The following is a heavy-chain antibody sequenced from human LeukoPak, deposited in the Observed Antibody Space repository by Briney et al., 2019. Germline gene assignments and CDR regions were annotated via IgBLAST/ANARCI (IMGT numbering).Heavy chain of an antibody. CDR3: ARGGGLDV. J-gene: IGHJ6*02. V-gene: IGHV3-23*01. Sequence: GGSLRLSCAASGFTFDTYALTWVRQAPGKGLEWVSVIAAGGGGIQYAESVKGRFSISRDNSKKTLYLQMSNLRAEDTAVYFCARGGGLDVWGQGATVTVSS. D-gene: IGHD3-16*01. CDR2: IAAGGGGI. CDR1: GFTFDTYA.